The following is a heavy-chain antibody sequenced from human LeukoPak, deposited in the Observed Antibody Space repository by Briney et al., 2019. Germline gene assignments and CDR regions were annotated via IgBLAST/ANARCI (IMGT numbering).Heavy chain of an antibody. D-gene: IGHD2-2*01. CDR1: GFTFSSYG. CDR2: IWYDGSNK. V-gene: IGHV3-33*01. Sequence: GGSLRLSCAASGFTFSSYGMHWVRQAPGKGLEWVAVIWYDGSNKYYADSVKGRFTISRDNSKNTLYLQMNSLRAEDTAVYYCARDHYPFVVVPAARSNWFDPWGQGTLVTVSS. J-gene: IGHJ5*02. CDR3: ARDHYPFVVVPAARSNWFDP.